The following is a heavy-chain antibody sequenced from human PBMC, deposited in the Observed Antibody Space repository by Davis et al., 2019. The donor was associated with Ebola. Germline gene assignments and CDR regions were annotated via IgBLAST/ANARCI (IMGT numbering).Heavy chain of an antibody. CDR2: ISYDGSNK. V-gene: IGHV3-30-3*01. D-gene: IGHD3-3*01. CDR1: GFTFSGSA. Sequence: GGSLRLSCAASGFTFSGSAMHWVRQAPGKGLEWVAVISYDGSNKYYADSVKGRFTIARDNSKNTLYLQMNSLRAEDTAVYYCARATYYDFWSGYQWGQGTLVTVSS. CDR3: ARATYYDFWSGYQ. J-gene: IGHJ4*02.